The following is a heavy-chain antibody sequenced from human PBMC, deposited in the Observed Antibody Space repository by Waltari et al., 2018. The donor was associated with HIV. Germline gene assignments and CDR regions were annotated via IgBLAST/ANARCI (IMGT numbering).Heavy chain of an antibody. J-gene: IGHJ6*02. CDR1: DTPFSASS. D-gene: IGHD3-10*01. CDR3: ARGVALVRGVKIRGHMDV. CDR2: INNYDGQT. V-gene: IGHV1-18*01. Sequence: VHLVPAGPRVKRMGGSARVSWTSSDTPFSASSINSVPQAPGQGLEWMGWINNYDGQTNFAEKFQGRVTMTTDTSKSTASMELRSLRSDDTAVYFCARGVALVRGVKIRGHMDVWGQGTTVTVSS.